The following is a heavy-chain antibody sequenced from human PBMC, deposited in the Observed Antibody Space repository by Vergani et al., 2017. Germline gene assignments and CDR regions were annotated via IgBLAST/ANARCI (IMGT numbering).Heavy chain of an antibody. CDR3: ARTTVTYFNWFDP. CDR1: GDSISTNSYY. V-gene: IGHV4-39*01. J-gene: IGHJ5*02. CDR2: IYYSGRT. Sequence: QLQLQESGLGLVKPSETLSLTCTVSGDSISTNSYYWGWIRQSPGKGLEWIGTIYYSGRTYYSPSLKSRVTISVDTSKNQFSLKLNSVTAADTAVFYCARTTVTYFNWFDPWGQGTLVTVSS. D-gene: IGHD4-11*01.